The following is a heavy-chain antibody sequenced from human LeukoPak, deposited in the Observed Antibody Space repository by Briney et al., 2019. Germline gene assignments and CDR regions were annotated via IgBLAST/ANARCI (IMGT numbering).Heavy chain of an antibody. CDR3: ARAPESYCSGGSCQDYYFDY. Sequence: GSSVKVSCKASGGTFSSYAISWVRQAPGQGLEWMGRIIPILGIANYAQRFQGRVTITADKSTSTAYMELSSLRSEDTAVYYCARAPESYCSGGSCQDYYFDYWGQGTLVTVSS. V-gene: IGHV1-69*04. J-gene: IGHJ4*02. CDR1: GGTFSSYA. D-gene: IGHD2-15*01. CDR2: IIPILGIA.